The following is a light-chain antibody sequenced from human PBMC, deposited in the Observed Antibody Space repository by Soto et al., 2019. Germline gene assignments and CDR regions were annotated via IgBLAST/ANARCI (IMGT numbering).Light chain of an antibody. CDR2: AAS. J-gene: IGKJ4*01. V-gene: IGKV3-20*01. CDR1: QSIKNNF. CDR3: QQYGTSLT. Sequence: IVLTQSPGALSLSPGEGATLSCRASQSIKNNFLAWYHQRPGQAPRLLIHAASIRASGISDRFSGTASGSDFTLTISRLEPDDFGVYYCQQYGTSLTFGGGTRVE.